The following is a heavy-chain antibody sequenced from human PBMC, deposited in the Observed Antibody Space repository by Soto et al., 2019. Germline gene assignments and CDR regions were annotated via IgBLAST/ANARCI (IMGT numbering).Heavy chain of an antibody. CDR2: ISAHNGNT. V-gene: IGHV1-18*01. J-gene: IGHJ4*02. CDR1: GYAFTTYG. Sequence: QVHLVQSGAEVKKPGASVKVSCKGSGYAFTTYGITWVRQAPGQGLEGMGWISAHNGNTNYAQKLQGRVTVTRDTSTSTAYMEPRSLRSDDTAVYYCARGRYGDYWGQGALVTVSS. D-gene: IGHD1-1*01. CDR3: ARGRYGDY.